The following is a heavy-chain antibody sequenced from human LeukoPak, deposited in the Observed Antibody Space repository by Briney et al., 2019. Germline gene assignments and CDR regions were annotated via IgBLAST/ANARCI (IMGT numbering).Heavy chain of an antibody. CDR1: GFTVSRNY. D-gene: IGHD1-26*01. CDR2: IYSGGST. CDR3: ASSGSYGAVDI. Sequence: GGSLRLSCAASGFTVSRNYMSWVRQAPGKGLEWVSVIYSGGSTYYAHSVKGRFTISRDNSKNTLYLQMNSLRAEDTAVYYCASSGSYGAVDIWGEGTMVTVSS. J-gene: IGHJ3*02. V-gene: IGHV3-53*01.